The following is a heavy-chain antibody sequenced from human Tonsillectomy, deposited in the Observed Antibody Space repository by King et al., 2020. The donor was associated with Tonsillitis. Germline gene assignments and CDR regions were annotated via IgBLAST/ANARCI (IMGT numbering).Heavy chain of an antibody. Sequence: QLQESGPGLVKPSETLSLTCTVSGGSISSSSYYWGWIRQPPGKGLEWIGSIYYSGSTYYNPSLKSRVTISVDTSKNQFSLKLSSVTAADTAVYYCARLSPHNSSSWYYLDYWGQGTLVTVSS. CDR1: GGSISSSSYY. J-gene: IGHJ4*02. V-gene: IGHV4-39*07. D-gene: IGHD6-13*01. CDR3: ARLSPHNSSSWYYLDY. CDR2: IYYSGST.